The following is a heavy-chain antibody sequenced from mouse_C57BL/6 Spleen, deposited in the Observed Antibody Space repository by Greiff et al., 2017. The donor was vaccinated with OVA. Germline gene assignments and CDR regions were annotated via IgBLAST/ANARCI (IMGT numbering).Heavy chain of an antibody. D-gene: IGHD2-3*01. CDR2: IHPNSGST. J-gene: IGHJ1*03. CDR1: GYTFTSYW. Sequence: QVQLQQPGAELVKPGASVKLSCKASGYTFTSYWMHWVKQRPGQGLEWIGMIHPNSGSTNYNEKFKSKATLTADKSSSTAYMELRSLTSEDSAVYFCARKGSYDYWYFDVWGTGTTVTVSS. V-gene: IGHV1-64*01. CDR3: ARKGSYDYWYFDV.